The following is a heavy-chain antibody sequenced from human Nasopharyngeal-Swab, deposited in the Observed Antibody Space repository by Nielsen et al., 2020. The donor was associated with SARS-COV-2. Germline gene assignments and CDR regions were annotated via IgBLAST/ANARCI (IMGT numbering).Heavy chain of an antibody. J-gene: IGHJ3*02. CDR1: GFTFSSYS. Sequence: GESLKISCAASGFTFSSYSMNWVRQAPGKGLKWVSSISSSSSYIYYADSVKGRFTISRDNAKNSLYLQMNSLRAEDTAVHYCARGAYYDSRGAFDIWGQGTMVTVSS. CDR2: ISSSSSYI. V-gene: IGHV3-21*01. CDR3: ARGAYYDSRGAFDI. D-gene: IGHD3-22*01.